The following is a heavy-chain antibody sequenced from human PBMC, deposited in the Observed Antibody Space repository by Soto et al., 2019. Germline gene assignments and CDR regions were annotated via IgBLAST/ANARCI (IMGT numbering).Heavy chain of an antibody. V-gene: IGHV3-30-3*01. D-gene: IGHD2-15*01. CDR2: ISYDGSNK. J-gene: IGHJ4*02. CDR1: GFTFSSYA. CDR3: ARDSGAAHDY. Sequence: PGGSLRLSCAASGFTFSSYAMHWVRQAPGKGLEWVAVISYDGSNKYYADSVKGRFTISRDNSKNTLYLQMNSLRTEDTAVYYCARDSGAAHDYWGQGTLVTVS.